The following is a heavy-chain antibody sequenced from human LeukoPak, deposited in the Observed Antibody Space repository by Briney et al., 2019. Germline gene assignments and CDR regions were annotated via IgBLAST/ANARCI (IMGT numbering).Heavy chain of an antibody. CDR2: IIPIFSTA. Sequence: ASVKVSCKAAGGTFSSYAISWVRHAPGQGLEWKGGIIPIFSTANYSHKFQGRVTITTDESTSTAYMERSSLRSEDRAVYYCARARAAVGYCSGCSCYFLDYWGQGTLVTVSS. V-gene: IGHV1-69*05. CDR1: GGTFSSYA. J-gene: IGHJ4*02. CDR3: ARARAAVGYCSGCSCYFLDY. D-gene: IGHD2-15*01.